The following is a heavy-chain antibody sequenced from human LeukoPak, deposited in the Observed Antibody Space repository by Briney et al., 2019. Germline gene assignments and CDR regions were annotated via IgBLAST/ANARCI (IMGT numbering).Heavy chain of an antibody. J-gene: IGHJ4*02. CDR2: IWYDGSNK. CDR1: GFIFSSYR. Sequence: GGSLRHSCVAPGFIFSSYRMHWVRQAPRKGRERVADIWYDGSNKYYAVSVKGRITISRDNSKSTLYLQISSLRAEDYAVYYCVKDQERDILTGYCPLGFDYWGQGTLVTVSS. D-gene: IGHD3-9*01. CDR3: VKDQERDILTGYCPLGFDY. V-gene: IGHV3-30*02.